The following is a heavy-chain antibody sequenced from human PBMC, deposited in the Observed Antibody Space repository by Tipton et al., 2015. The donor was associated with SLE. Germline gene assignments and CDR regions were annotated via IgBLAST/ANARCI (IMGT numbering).Heavy chain of an antibody. CDR3: ARTSSTWANWFDP. J-gene: IGHJ5*02. D-gene: IGHD6-13*01. CDR2: IRYDGSNK. CDR1: GFTFSSYG. V-gene: IGHV3-30*02. Sequence: SGFTFSSYGMHWVRQAPGKGLEWVAFIRYDGSNKYYADSVKGRFTISRDDAQNTLFLQVNSLRVEDTAVYYCARTSSTWANWFDPWGQGTLVTVSS.